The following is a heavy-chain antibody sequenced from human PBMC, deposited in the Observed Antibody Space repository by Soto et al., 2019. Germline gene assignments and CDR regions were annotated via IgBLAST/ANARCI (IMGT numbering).Heavy chain of an antibody. Sequence: QVHLHESGPGLVKPSETLSLTCTVSNVSISNYYWNWIRQSPGKGLEWIGYISYPGTTNYNPSLKSRVAISLDTSKKQFSLTLSSVTAADTAVYFCARGGVMVTDNWLDPWGQGTLVTVSS. D-gene: IGHD2-21*02. CDR1: NVSISNYY. CDR3: ARGGVMVTDNWLDP. CDR2: ISYPGTT. J-gene: IGHJ5*02. V-gene: IGHV4-59*08.